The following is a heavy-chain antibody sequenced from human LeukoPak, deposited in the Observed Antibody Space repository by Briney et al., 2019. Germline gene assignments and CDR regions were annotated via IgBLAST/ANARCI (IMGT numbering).Heavy chain of an antibody. V-gene: IGHV3-7*05. Sequence: GGSLRLSCAASGFTFSSYWMRWVRQAPGKGLEWVAKIKQDGSETYYVDSVKGRFTISRDNAKNSLNLQMNSLRGEDTAVYYCARDGGFGSFDYWGQGTLVTVSS. CDR1: GFTFSSYW. CDR3: ARDGGFGSFDY. CDR2: IKQDGSET. D-gene: IGHD3-16*01. J-gene: IGHJ4*02.